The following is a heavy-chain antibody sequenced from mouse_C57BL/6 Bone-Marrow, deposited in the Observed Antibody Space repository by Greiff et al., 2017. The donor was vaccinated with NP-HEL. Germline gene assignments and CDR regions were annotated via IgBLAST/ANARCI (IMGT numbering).Heavy chain of an antibody. Sequence: DVKLQESGGDLVKPGGSLKLSCAASGFTFSSYGMSWVRQTPDKRLEWVATISSGGSYTYYPDSVKGRFTISRDNAKNTLYLQMSSLKSEDTAMYYCARRSTMVTFDYWGQGTTLTVSS. CDR1: GFTFSSYG. J-gene: IGHJ2*01. CDR2: ISSGGSYT. CDR3: ARRSTMVTFDY. D-gene: IGHD2-1*01. V-gene: IGHV5-6*02.